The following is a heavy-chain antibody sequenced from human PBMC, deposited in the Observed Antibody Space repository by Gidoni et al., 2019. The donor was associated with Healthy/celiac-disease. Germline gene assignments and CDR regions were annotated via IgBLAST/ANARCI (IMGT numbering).Heavy chain of an antibody. CDR3: AKDHGLELRAYFDY. Sequence: QVQLVESGGGVVQPGRSLRLSCAASGFTFSSYGMHWVRQAPGKGLEWVAVISYDGSNKYYADSVKGRFTISRDNSKNTLYLQMNSLRAEDTAVYYCAKDHGLELRAYFDYWGQGTLVTVSS. J-gene: IGHJ4*02. V-gene: IGHV3-30*18. CDR1: GFTFSSYG. CDR2: ISYDGSNK. D-gene: IGHD1-7*01.